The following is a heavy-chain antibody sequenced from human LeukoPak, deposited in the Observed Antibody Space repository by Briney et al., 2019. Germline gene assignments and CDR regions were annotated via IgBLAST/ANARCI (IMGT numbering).Heavy chain of an antibody. CDR3: ARGGTFGVDISDY. J-gene: IGHJ4*02. V-gene: IGHV3-21*01. CDR1: GFTFSTYS. D-gene: IGHD3-3*01. Sequence: GGSLRLSCAVSGFTFSTYSMTWVRQAPGKVLEWVSSISSSSRNTYYADSVKGRFTISRDNAKNSLYLQMNSLRAEDTAVYYCARGGTFGVDISDYWGQGTLVTVSS. CDR2: ISSSSRNT.